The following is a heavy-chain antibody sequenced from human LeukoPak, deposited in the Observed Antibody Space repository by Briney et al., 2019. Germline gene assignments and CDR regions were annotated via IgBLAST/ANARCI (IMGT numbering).Heavy chain of an antibody. CDR3: ARDSASVAGDAFDI. J-gene: IGHJ3*02. CDR2: IYNSGSA. D-gene: IGHD6-19*01. CDR1: GGSISSGGYY. V-gene: IGHV4-30-4*08. Sequence: TPSQTLSLTCTVSGGSISSGGYYWSWIRQPPGKGLEWIGDIYNSGSAHYNPSLKSRVTISVDTSKNQFSLRLRSVTAADTAVFYCARDSASVAGDAFDIWGQGTMVTVSS.